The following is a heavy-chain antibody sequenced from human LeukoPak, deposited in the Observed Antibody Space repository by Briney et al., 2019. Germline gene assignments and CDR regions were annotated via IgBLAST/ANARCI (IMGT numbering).Heavy chain of an antibody. Sequence: ASVKVSCKASGYTFTGYYMHWVRQAPGQGLEWMGWINPNSGGTNYAQKFQGRVTMTRDTSISTAYMELSRLRSDDTAVYYCAREVPAAIHVDYWGQGTLVTVSS. J-gene: IGHJ4*02. CDR1: GYTFTGYY. CDR2: INPNSGGT. D-gene: IGHD2-2*01. V-gene: IGHV1-2*02. CDR3: AREVPAAIHVDY.